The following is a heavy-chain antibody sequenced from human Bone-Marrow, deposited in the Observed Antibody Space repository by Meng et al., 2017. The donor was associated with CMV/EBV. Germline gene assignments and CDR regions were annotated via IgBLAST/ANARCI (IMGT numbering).Heavy chain of an antibody. Sequence: GSLRLSCTVSGYSISSGYYWGWIRQPPGKGLEWIGSIYYSGSTNYNPSLKSRVTISVDTSKNQFSLKLSSVTAADTAVYYCARDNVVWFGDPGGMDVWGQGTTVTVSS. V-gene: IGHV4-38-2*02. CDR1: GYSISSGYY. D-gene: IGHD3-10*01. J-gene: IGHJ6*02. CDR2: IYYSGST. CDR3: ARDNVVWFGDPGGMDV.